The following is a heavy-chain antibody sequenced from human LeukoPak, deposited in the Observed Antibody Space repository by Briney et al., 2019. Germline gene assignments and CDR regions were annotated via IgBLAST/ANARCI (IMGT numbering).Heavy chain of an antibody. D-gene: IGHD5-18*01. CDR3: AKVGGAYSYGINNWFDP. J-gene: IGHJ5*02. Sequence: PGMSLRLSCAASGFTFFTYSMRWVRQAPGKGLEWLAVSSFDENNKYYADSVRGRFTISRDNSKNTVYLQMDSLRPEDTAVYYCAKVGGAYSYGINNWFDPWGQGTLVTVSS. CDR2: SSFDENNK. V-gene: IGHV3-30*18. CDR1: GFTFFTYS.